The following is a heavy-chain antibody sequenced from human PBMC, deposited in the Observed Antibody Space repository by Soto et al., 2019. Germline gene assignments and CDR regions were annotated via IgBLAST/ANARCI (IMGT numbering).Heavy chain of an antibody. Sequence: TSETLSLTCAVYGGSFSGYYWSWIRQPPGKGLEWIGEINHSGSTNYNPSLKSRVTISVDTSKNQFSLKLSSVTAADTAVYYCARGGYCSGGSCYYPTKKGNDYWGQGTLVTVSS. CDR3: ARGGYCSGGSCYYPTKKGNDY. CDR2: INHSGST. CDR1: GGSFSGYY. V-gene: IGHV4-34*01. J-gene: IGHJ4*02. D-gene: IGHD2-15*01.